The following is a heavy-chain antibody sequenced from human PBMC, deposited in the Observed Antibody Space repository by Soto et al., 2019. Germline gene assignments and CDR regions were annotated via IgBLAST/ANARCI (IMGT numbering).Heavy chain of an antibody. CDR2: IWYDGSNK. CDR1: GFTFSSYG. J-gene: IGHJ4*02. D-gene: IGHD6-19*01. CDR3: ARDRYSSGWYDLDY. V-gene: IGHV3-33*01. Sequence: QVQLVESGGGVVQPGRSLRLSCAASGFTFSSYGMHWVRQAPGKGLEWVAVIWYDGSNKYYADSVKGRFTISRDNSKNTLYLQMNSLRVEDTAVYYCARDRYSSGWYDLDYWGQGTQVTVSS.